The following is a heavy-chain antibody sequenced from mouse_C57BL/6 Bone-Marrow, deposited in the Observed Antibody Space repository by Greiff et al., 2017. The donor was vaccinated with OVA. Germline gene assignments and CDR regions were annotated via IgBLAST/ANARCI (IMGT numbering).Heavy chain of an antibody. CDR3: ALITTVVPFDY. CDR1: GYTFTDYN. Sequence: VHVKQSGPELVKPGASVKIPCKASGYTFTDYNMDWVKQSHGKSLEWIGDINPNNGGTIYNQKFKGKATLTVDKSSSTAYMELRSLTSEDTAVYYCALITTVVPFDYWGQGTTLTVSS. J-gene: IGHJ2*01. D-gene: IGHD1-1*01. CDR2: INPNNGGT. V-gene: IGHV1-18*01.